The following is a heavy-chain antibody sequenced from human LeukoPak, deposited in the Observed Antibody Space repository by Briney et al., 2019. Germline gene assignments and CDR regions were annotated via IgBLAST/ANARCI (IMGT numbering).Heavy chain of an antibody. CDR3: ASGGWHRYYFDY. J-gene: IGHJ4*02. Sequence: SETLSLTCTASGGTISSYYSSWIRQPAGQGLEWIGRIYTSVSSNYNPSLKSRVTMSVDTSKSQFSLKLISVTAADTAVYYCASGGWHRYYFDYWGQGTLVTVSS. CDR2: IYTSVSS. D-gene: IGHD6-19*01. CDR1: GGTISSYY. V-gene: IGHV4-4*07.